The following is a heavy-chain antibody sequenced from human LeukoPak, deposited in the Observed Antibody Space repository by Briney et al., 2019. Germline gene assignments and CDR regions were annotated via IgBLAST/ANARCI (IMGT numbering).Heavy chain of an antibody. V-gene: IGHV1-8*03. CDR1: GYTFTTYD. D-gene: IGHD6-19*01. CDR2: LNPNNGNT. J-gene: IGHJ5*02. Sequence: ASVKVSCKASGYTFTTYDINWVRQATGQGLEWMGWLNPNNGNTGYAQKFQGRVTITRNTSINTAYMELSSLRSEDTAVYYCARMTVSGRDNWFDPWGQGTLVTASS. CDR3: ARMTVSGRDNWFDP.